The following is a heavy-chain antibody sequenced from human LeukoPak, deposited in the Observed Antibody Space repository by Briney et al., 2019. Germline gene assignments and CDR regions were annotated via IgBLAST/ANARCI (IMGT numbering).Heavy chain of an antibody. CDR1: GYSISSGYY. D-gene: IGHD3-9*01. Sequence: SETLSLTCTVSGYSISSGYYWSWIRQPPGKGLEWIGYIYYSGSTNYNPSLKSRVTISVDTSKNQFSLKLSSVTAADTAVYYCAREMAERYYDILTGYYTRDAFDIWGQGTMVTVSS. CDR2: IYYSGST. J-gene: IGHJ3*02. CDR3: AREMAERYYDILTGYYTRDAFDI. V-gene: IGHV4-38-2*02.